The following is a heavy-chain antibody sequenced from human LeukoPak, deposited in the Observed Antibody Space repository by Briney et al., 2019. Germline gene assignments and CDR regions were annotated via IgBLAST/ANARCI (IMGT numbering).Heavy chain of an antibody. D-gene: IGHD2-21*02. CDR3: ARDPDC. Sequence: SETLPHACSVSGGSLSSYLGSWIPQPGGKGLEWIGRIYTSGSTNYNPTLKSRATMSVDTSKNQFSLRLSSVTAADTAVYYCARDPDCWGQGTLVTVSS. CDR2: IYTSGST. J-gene: IGHJ4*02. CDR1: GGSLSSYL. V-gene: IGHV4-4*07.